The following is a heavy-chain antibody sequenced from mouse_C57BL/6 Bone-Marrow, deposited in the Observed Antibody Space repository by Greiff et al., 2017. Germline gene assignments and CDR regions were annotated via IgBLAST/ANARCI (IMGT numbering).Heavy chain of an antibody. V-gene: IGHV1-63*01. J-gene: IGHJ4*01. CDR2: IYPGGGYT. Sequence: QVQLKESGAELVRPGTSVKMSCKASGYTFTNYWIGWAKQRPGHGLEWIGDIYPGGGYTNYNGKFKGKATLTADKSSSTAYMQFSSLTSEDSAIYYCARIITERYAMDYWGQGTSVTVSS. CDR3: ARIITERYAMDY. D-gene: IGHD1-1*01. CDR1: GYTFTNYW.